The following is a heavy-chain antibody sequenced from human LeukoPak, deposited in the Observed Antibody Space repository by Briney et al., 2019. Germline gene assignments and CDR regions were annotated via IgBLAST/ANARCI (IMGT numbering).Heavy chain of an antibody. J-gene: IGHJ4*02. D-gene: IGHD6-19*01. CDR3: ARDRVYSSGWYDY. Sequence: GGSLRLSCVASGFTLSSFWMSWVRQAAGEGLEWVAYMKQVGSEKYYVDSVKGGFTITTDNTKNSTYLQMNSPRAEDTAEYYCARDRVYSSGWYDYWGQGTLVTASS. V-gene: IGHV3-7*03. CDR2: MKQVGSEK. CDR1: GFTLSSFW.